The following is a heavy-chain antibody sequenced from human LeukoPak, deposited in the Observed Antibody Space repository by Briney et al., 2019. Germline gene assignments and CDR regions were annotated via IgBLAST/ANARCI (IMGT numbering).Heavy chain of an antibody. V-gene: IGHV3-21*01. CDR1: GFTFSSYS. CDR2: ISGSSSYI. Sequence: GGSLRLSCAASGFTFSSYSMNWVRQAPGKGLEWVSSISGSSSYIYYADSVKGRFTISRDNAKNSLYLQMNSLRAEDTAVYYCARGGQQLAFDYWGQGTLVTVSS. J-gene: IGHJ4*02. D-gene: IGHD6-13*01. CDR3: ARGGQQLAFDY.